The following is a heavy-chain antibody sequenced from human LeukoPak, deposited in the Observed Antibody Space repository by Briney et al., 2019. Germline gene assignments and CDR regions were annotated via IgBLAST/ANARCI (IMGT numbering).Heavy chain of an antibody. J-gene: IGHJ4*02. CDR1: GGTFSSYA. D-gene: IGHD5-12*01. CDR2: IIPIFGTA. Sequence: SVKVSCKASGGTFSSYAISWVRQAPGQGLEWMGGIIPIFGTANYAQKVQGRVTITADESTSTAYMELSSLRSEDTAVYYCARGRDSGYDFPYFDYWGQGTLVTVSS. V-gene: IGHV1-69*13. CDR3: ARGRDSGYDFPYFDY.